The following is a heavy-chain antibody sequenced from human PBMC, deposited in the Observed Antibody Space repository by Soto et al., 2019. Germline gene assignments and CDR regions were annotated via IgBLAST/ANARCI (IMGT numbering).Heavy chain of an antibody. CDR2: INHSGST. Sequence: SETLSLTCAVYGGSFCGYYWSWIRQPPRKGLEWIGEINHSGSTNYNPSLKSRVTISVDTSKNQFSLKLSSVTAADTAVYYCARGGVITTNPRHWFDPWGQGTLVTVSS. CDR3: ARGGVITTNPRHWFDP. CDR1: GGSFCGYY. V-gene: IGHV4-34*01. J-gene: IGHJ5*02. D-gene: IGHD3-10*01.